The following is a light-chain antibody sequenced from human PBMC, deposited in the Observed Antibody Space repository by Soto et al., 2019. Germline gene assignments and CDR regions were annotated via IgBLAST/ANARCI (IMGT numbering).Light chain of an antibody. V-gene: IGKV3-11*01. CDR1: QSISSY. CDR3: HQRSTWPFT. Sequence: EIVLTQSPATLSLSPGESATLSCRASQSISSYLAWYQQKPDQAPRLLIYDASNRATGIPSRFSGSGSGTDFTLTISSLEPEDFSVYYCHQRSTWPFTFGPGTNVDIK. J-gene: IGKJ3*01. CDR2: DAS.